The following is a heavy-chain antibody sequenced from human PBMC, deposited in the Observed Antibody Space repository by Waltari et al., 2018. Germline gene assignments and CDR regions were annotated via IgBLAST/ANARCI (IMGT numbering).Heavy chain of an antibody. CDR2: NNESGRT. J-gene: IGHJ4*02. Sequence: QVQLQESGPGLVKPSETLSLTCTVSGGSISSYYWSWIRQPPGKGLECMGYNNESGRTNYNPTRRRRVTKSVDTSKNQFSRKLSDVTAADTAVYYCARGDTIFGVVIGWGQGTLVTVSS. D-gene: IGHD3-3*01. CDR1: GGSISSYY. CDR3: ARGDTIFGVVIG. V-gene: IGHV4-59*01.